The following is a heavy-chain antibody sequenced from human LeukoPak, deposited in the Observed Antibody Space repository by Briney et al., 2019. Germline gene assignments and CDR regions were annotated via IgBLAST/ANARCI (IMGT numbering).Heavy chain of an antibody. J-gene: IGHJ4*02. CDR3: ARAFSGYNSSPFDY. CDR1: GGTFSSYT. Sequence: SVKVSCKASGGTFSSYTISWVRQAPGQGLEWMGRIIPILGIANYAQKFQGRVTITADKSTSTAYMELSSLRSEDTAVYYCARAFSGYNSSPFDYWGQGTLVTVSS. D-gene: IGHD3-22*01. CDR2: IIPILGIA. V-gene: IGHV1-69*02.